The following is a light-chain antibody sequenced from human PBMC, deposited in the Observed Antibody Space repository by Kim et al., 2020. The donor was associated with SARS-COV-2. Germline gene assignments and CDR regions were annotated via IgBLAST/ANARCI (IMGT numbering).Light chain of an antibody. V-gene: IGLV1-44*01. CDR1: RSNIGSNT. Sequence: QSELTQPPSASGTPGQRVTISCSGSRSNIGSNTVNWYQQLPATAPKLLIYGNGQRPSGVPDRFSGSKSGTSASLAISGLQSDDEADYYCAAWDDSLDGPVFGGGTQLTVL. CDR2: GNG. J-gene: IGLJ2*01. CDR3: AAWDDSLDGPV.